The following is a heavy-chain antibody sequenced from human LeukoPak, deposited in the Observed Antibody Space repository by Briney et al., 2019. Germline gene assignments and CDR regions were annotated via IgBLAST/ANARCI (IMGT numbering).Heavy chain of an antibody. Sequence: ASVTVSCKASGYTFTSYFMHWVRQAPGQGLEWMGWINPNSGGTNYAQKFQGWVTMTRDTSISTAYMELSSLRSEDTAVYYCARDGDRQSQQWLASPSVYWGQGALVTVSS. CDR3: ARDGDRQSQQWLASPSVY. CDR1: GYTFTSYF. CDR2: INPNSGGT. J-gene: IGHJ4*02. V-gene: IGHV1-2*04. D-gene: IGHD6-19*01.